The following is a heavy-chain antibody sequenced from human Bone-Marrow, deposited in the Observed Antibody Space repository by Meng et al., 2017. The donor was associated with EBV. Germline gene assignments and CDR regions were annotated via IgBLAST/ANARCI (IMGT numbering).Heavy chain of an antibody. CDR2: IKSKTDGGTE. CDR1: GFSFTNAW. CDR3: TIDPWWQWLVGGDYFDY. Sequence: EVQLVESXGGLVKPGXSLRVSXAGSGFSFTNAWMSWGRQAPGKGLEWVGRIKSKTDGGTEDYAAPVKGRFTISRDDSKNTVYLQMNSLKTEDTALYYCTIDPWWQWLVGGDYFDYWGQGTLVTVSS. J-gene: IGHJ4*02. V-gene: IGHV3-15*01. D-gene: IGHD6-19*01.